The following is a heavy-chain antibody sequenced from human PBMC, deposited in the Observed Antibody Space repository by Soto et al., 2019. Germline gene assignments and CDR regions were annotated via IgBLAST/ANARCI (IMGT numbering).Heavy chain of an antibody. D-gene: IGHD2-8*01. CDR2: IIPIFGTA. CDR3: ARGGGRVVLMVYAIYLYDMDV. J-gene: IGHJ6*02. V-gene: IGHV1-69*13. CDR1: GGTFSSYG. Sequence: ASVKVSCKASGGTFSSYGISWVREAPGHGLEWMGGIIPIFGTANYAQKVQGRVTITADESTSTGYLARSCRRSEDTAVYYCARGGGRVVLMVYAIYLYDMDVWGQGTTVTVSS.